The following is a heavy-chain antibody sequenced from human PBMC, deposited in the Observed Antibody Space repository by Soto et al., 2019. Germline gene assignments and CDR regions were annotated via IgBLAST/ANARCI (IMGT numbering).Heavy chain of an antibody. CDR1: GGSISSSSYY. Sequence: SETLSLTCTVSGGSISSSSYYWGWIRQPPGKGLEWIGSIYYSGSTYYNPSLKSRVTISVDTSKNQFSLKLSSVAAADTAVYYCARPGNYGSGSYLYYLDYWGQGTLVTVSS. CDR3: ARPGNYGSGSYLYYLDY. V-gene: IGHV4-39*01. D-gene: IGHD3-10*01. CDR2: IYYSGST. J-gene: IGHJ4*02.